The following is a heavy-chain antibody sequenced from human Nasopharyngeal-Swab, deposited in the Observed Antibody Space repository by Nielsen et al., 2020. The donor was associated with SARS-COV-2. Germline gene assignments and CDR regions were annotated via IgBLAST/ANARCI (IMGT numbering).Heavy chain of an antibody. J-gene: IGHJ4*02. CDR2: ISSSSSYK. CDR1: GFMFSGYW. Sequence: GESLKISCAASGFMFSGYWMNWVRQAPGKGLEWVSSISSSSSYKYYADSVKGRFTISRDNAKNSLYLQMSSLRAEDTAVYYCARTYGGNSKLSYWGQGTLVTVSS. D-gene: IGHD4-23*01. V-gene: IGHV3-21*01. CDR3: ARTYGGNSKLSY.